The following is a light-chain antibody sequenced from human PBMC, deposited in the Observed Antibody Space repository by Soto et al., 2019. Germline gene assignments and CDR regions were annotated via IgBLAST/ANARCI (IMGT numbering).Light chain of an antibody. CDR2: ATS. CDR1: QSVSSNY. CDR3: QQYGNSPRYS. Sequence: TQSPGTLSLSLGERATLSCRASQSVSSNYLAWYQQKPGQAPRLLIYATSSRATGIPDRFSGSGSGTDFTLTISRLEPEDFAVYYCQQYGNSPRYSFGQGTKLEIK. V-gene: IGKV3-20*01. J-gene: IGKJ2*03.